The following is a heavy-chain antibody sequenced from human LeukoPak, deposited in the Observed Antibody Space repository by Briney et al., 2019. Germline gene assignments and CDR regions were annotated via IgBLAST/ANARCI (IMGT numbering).Heavy chain of an antibody. D-gene: IGHD3-3*01. J-gene: IGHJ6*03. CDR3: ARGDFCSKSNCYLRPMDV. CDR1: GGSISDYY. Sequence: SETLSLTCSVSGGSISDYYWNWIRQPPGKGLEWIGYIYYSGSTTYNPSLKSRVTMSVGTAKNQFPLKVRSVTAADTAVYYCARGDFCSKSNCYLRPMDVWGKGTTVTVSS. V-gene: IGHV4-59*01. CDR2: IYYSGST.